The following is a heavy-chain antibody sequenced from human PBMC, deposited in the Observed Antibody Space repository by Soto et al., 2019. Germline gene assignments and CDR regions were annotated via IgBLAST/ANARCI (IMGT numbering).Heavy chain of an antibody. V-gene: IGHV4-34*01. CDR1: GGSFSGYY. CDR2: INHSGST. Sequence: SETLSLTCAVYGGSFSGYYWSWIRQPPGKGLEWIGEINHSGSTNYNPSLKSRVTISVDTSKNQFSLKLSSVTAADTAVYYCARGWILSGYYFDYWGQGTLVTVS. CDR3: ARGWILSGYYFDY. J-gene: IGHJ4*02. D-gene: IGHD2-2*03.